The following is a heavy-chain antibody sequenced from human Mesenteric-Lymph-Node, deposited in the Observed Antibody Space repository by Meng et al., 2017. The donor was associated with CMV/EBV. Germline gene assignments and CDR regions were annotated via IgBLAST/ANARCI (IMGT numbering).Heavy chain of an antibody. CDR3: ARPPSLWDYGTHEPFRL. J-gene: IGHJ4*02. V-gene: IGHV3-74*03. Sequence: GESLKISCAASGFTFDTYWMHWVRQAPGKGPVWVAHISSDGSKIKYADSVLGRFTISRDNAKNMLYLHMSSLRVDDTAVYYCARPPSLWDYGTHEPFRLWGQGVLVTVSS. CDR2: ISSDGSKI. CDR1: GFTFDTYW. D-gene: IGHD4/OR15-4a*01.